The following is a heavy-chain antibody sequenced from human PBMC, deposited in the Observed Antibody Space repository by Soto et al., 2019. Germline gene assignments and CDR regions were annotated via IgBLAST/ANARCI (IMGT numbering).Heavy chain of an antibody. CDR2: VYYRGRS. D-gene: IGHD4-17*01. CDR1: GGSVTNSSYY. V-gene: IGHV4-39*01. CDR3: VSQRTTVPTQAYFDY. J-gene: IGHJ4*02. Sequence: SETLSLTCTVSGGSVTNSSYYWGWIRQSPGKGLEWIGSVYYRGRSYSKSSVESRVTISVDTSKNRFSLSLNSVTASDTAVYFCVSQRTTVPTQAYFDYWGPGALVTVSS.